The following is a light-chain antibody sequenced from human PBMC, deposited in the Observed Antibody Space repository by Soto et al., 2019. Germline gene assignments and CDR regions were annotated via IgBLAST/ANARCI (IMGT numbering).Light chain of an antibody. CDR2: DAS. CDR3: QQYNSYPWT. CDR1: QSISSW. J-gene: IGKJ1*01. V-gene: IGKV1-5*01. Sequence: DIQMTQSPSTLSACVGDRVTITCRASQSISSWLAWYQQKPGKAPKLLIYDASSLESGVPSRFSGSGSGTEFTLTISSLQPDDFATHYCQQYNSYPWTFGQGTKVDIK.